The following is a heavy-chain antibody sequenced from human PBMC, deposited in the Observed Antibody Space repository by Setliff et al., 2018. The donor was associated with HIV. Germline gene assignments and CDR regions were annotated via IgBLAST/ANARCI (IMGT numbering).Heavy chain of an antibody. CDR1: GFTFSSYA. D-gene: IGHD3-22*01. Sequence: PVGSLRLSCAASGFTFSSYAMSWVRQAPGKGLEWVSAISGSGGSTYYADSVKGRFTISRDNSKNTLYLQMNSLRAEDTAVYYCAKDQITMIVVVTYYFDYWGQGTLVTVSS. V-gene: IGHV3-23*01. J-gene: IGHJ4*02. CDR3: AKDQITMIVVVTYYFDY. CDR2: ISGSGGST.